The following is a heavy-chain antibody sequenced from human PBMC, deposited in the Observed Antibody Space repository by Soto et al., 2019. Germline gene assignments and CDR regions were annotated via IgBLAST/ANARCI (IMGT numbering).Heavy chain of an antibody. D-gene: IGHD6-13*01. CDR1: GYTFTSYD. CDR2: MNPNSGNT. CDR3: ARERSAGTGWFDP. Sequence: QVQLVQSGAEVKKPGASVKVSCKASGYTFTSYDINWGRQATGQGREWMGWMNPNSGNTGYAQKFQGRVTMTRNTSMSTAYMELSSLRSEDTAVYYCARERSAGTGWFDPWGQGTLVTVSS. V-gene: IGHV1-8*01. J-gene: IGHJ5*02.